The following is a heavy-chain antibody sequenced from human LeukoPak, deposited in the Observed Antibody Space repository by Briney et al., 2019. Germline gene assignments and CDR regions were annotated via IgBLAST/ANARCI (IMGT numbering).Heavy chain of an antibody. CDR2: INTNTGNP. J-gene: IGHJ5*02. V-gene: IGHV7-4-1*02. CDR1: GYTFTSYG. D-gene: IGHD2/OR15-2a*01. CDR3: ARDLFPSKFDP. Sequence: ASVKVSCKASGYTFTSYGISWVRQAPGQGLEWMGWINTNTGNPTYAQDFTGRFVFSLDTSVSTAYLQISSLKAEDTAVYYCARDLFPSKFDPWGQGTLVTVSS.